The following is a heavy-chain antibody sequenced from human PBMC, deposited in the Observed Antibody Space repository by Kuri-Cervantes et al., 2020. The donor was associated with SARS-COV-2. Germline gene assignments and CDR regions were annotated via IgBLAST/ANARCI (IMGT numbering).Heavy chain of an antibody. D-gene: IGHD6-13*01. Sequence: ASAMVSCNASGYSFTNFGVTWVRQAPGQGLEWMGWINTYNGNTNYAQNLQGRVTMTTDTSTNTAYIELRSLRSDDTAVYYCARGGIAAAGSYYYYYYMDVWGKGTAVTVSS. CDR2: INTYNGNT. CDR1: GYSFTNFG. J-gene: IGHJ6*03. CDR3: ARGGIAAAGSYYYYYYMDV. V-gene: IGHV1-18*01.